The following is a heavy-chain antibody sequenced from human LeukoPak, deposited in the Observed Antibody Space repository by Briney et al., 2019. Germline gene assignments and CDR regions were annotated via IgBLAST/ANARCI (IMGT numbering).Heavy chain of an antibody. CDR2: IYYSGST. D-gene: IGHD6-13*01. Sequence: SETLSLTCTVSGGSISSYYWSWIRQPPGKGLEWIGYIYYSGSTNYNPSLKSRVTISVDTSKNQFSLKLSSVTAADTAVYYCARDQNIAAAGIYNWFDPWGQGTLVTVSS. CDR1: GGSISSYY. J-gene: IGHJ5*02. V-gene: IGHV4-59*12. CDR3: ARDQNIAAAGIYNWFDP.